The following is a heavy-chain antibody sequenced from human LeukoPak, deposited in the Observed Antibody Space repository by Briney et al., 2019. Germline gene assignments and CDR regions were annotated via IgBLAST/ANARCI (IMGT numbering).Heavy chain of an antibody. Sequence: PGGSLRLSCAASGFTFSSYGMHWVRQAPGKGLEWVAVISYDGSNKYYADSVKGRFTISRDNSKNTLYLQMNSLRAEDTAVYYCAKGVYSSGWYGREPFDYWGQGTLVTVSS. CDR1: GFTFSSYG. J-gene: IGHJ4*02. CDR2: ISYDGSNK. CDR3: AKGVYSSGWYGREPFDY. V-gene: IGHV3-30*18. D-gene: IGHD6-19*01.